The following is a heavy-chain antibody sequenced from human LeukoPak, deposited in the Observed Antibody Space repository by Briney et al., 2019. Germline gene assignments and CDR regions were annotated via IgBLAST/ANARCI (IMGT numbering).Heavy chain of an antibody. Sequence: SVKVSCKASRGTFSSYAISWVRQAPGQGLEWMGGIIPIFGTVNYAQKFQGRVTMTRDTSISTAYMELSRLRSDDTAVYYCARENGYSSGFDYWGQGTLVTVSS. D-gene: IGHD6-19*01. CDR2: IIPIFGTV. CDR3: ARENGYSSGFDY. J-gene: IGHJ4*02. V-gene: IGHV1-69*05. CDR1: RGTFSSYA.